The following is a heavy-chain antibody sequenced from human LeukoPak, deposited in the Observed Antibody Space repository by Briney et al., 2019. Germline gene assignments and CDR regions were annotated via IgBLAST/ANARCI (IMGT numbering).Heavy chain of an antibody. V-gene: IGHV4-59*01. Sequence: SETLSRTCTVSGGSISSYYWSWIRQPPGKGLEWIGYIYYSRSTNYNPSLKSRITISVETSKNQFSLKLSSVTAADTAVYYCARVTGYMIEDYFDYWGQGTLVTVSS. CDR2: IYYSRST. CDR3: ARVTGYMIEDYFDY. CDR1: GGSISSYY. D-gene: IGHD3-22*01. J-gene: IGHJ4*02.